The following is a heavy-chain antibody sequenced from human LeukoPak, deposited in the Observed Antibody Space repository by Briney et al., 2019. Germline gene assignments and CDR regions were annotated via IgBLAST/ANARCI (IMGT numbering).Heavy chain of an antibody. CDR1: GYTFTGYY. J-gene: IGHJ3*02. CDR2: INPNSGGA. V-gene: IGHV1-2*06. CDR3: ARGPRLDSSGWYYGAFDI. D-gene: IGHD6-19*01. Sequence: ASVKVSCKASGYTFTGYYIHWVRQAPGQGLEWMGRINPNSGGADYAQKFQSRVSMTRDTSISTAYMELSSLRSDDTAVYYCARGPRLDSSGWYYGAFDIWGQGTMVTVS.